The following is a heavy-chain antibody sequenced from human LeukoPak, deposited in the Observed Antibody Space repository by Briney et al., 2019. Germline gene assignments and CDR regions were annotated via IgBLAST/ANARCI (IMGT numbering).Heavy chain of an antibody. J-gene: IGHJ1*01. CDR3: AKTSYCSSTSCFEYFPQ. D-gene: IGHD2-2*01. CDR1: GYSFTSYG. CDR2: ISAYNHNT. Sequence: ASVKVSCKASGYSFTSYGLTWVRQAPGQGLEWMGWISAYNHNTNYAQKFQGRVTMTTDTSTNTAYMELRSLRSDDTAVYYCAKTSYCSSTSCFEYFPQWGQGTLVTVSS. V-gene: IGHV1-18*01.